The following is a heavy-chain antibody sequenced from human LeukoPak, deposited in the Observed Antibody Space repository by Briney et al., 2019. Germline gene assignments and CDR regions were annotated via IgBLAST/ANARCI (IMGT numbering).Heavy chain of an antibody. CDR2: INHSGST. Sequence: SETLSLTCAVYGGSFSGYYWSWIRQPPGKGLEWIGEINHSGSTNYNPSLKSRVTISVDTSKNQFSLKLSSVTAADTAVYYCARGRSTIVRGVITYYYYYGMDVWGQGTTVTVSS. J-gene: IGHJ6*02. CDR3: ARGRSTIVRGVITYYYYYGMDV. D-gene: IGHD3-10*01. CDR1: GGSFSGYY. V-gene: IGHV4-34*01.